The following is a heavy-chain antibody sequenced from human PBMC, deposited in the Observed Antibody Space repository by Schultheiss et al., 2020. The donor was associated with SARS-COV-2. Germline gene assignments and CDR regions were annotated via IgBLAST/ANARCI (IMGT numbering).Heavy chain of an antibody. V-gene: IGHV4-4*02. Sequence: SETLSLTCAVSGGSISSSNWWSWVRQPPGKGLEWIGEIYHSGSTNYNPSLKSRVTISVDKSKNQFSLKLSSVTAADTAVYYCARNGWSSYGDWWFDPWGPGNPGHRLL. CDR2: IYHSGST. J-gene: IGHJ5*02. CDR1: GGSISSSNW. CDR3: ARNGWSSYGDWWFDP. D-gene: IGHD3-3*01.